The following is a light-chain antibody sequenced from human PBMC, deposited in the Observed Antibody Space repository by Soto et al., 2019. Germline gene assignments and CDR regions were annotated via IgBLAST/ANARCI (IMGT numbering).Light chain of an antibody. V-gene: IGKV1-12*01. CDR2: AAS. CDR1: QDINNW. J-gene: IGKJ4*01. CDR3: QQSNSFPLT. Sequence: DIQMTQSPSSVSASVGDSVTITCRASQDINNWLAWYQKKPGKAPELLIYAASSLHSGVPSRFSGSGSGTHFTLTISSLQPEDFATYFCQQSNSFPLTVGGGTKVDIK.